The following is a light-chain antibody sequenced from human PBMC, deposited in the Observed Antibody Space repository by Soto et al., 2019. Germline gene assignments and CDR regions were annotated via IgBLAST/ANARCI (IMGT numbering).Light chain of an antibody. CDR2: DAS. V-gene: IGKV3-20*01. Sequence: EIVFTQSPGAPSLSPGERATLSCKASRTVGNNYLAWYQQKPGQAPRLLIYDASSRATGIPDRFSGGGSGTDFTLTISRLEPEDFAVYYCQQFSSYPLTLGGGTKVDIK. J-gene: IGKJ4*01. CDR3: QQFSSYPLT. CDR1: RTVGNNY.